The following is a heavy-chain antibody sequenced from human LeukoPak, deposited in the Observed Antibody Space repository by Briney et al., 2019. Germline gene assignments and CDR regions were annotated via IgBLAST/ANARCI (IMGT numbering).Heavy chain of an antibody. CDR3: AKDPDYQLLSRAAFDI. D-gene: IGHD2-2*01. CDR1: GGSISSYY. V-gene: IGHV3-23*01. CDR2: ISGSGGTT. Sequence: PSETLSLTCTVSGGSISSYYWSWIRQPAGKGLEWVSGISGSGGTTYYADSVKGRFTISRDKSKNTLYLQMNSLRAEDTAIYYCAKDPDYQLLSRAAFDIWGQGTMVTVPS. J-gene: IGHJ3*02.